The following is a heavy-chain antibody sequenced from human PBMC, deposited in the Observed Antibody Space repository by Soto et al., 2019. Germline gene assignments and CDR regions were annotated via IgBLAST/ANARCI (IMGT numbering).Heavy chain of an antibody. Sequence: GGSLRLSCAASGFTFSSYSMNWVRQAPGKGLEWVSYISSSSSTIYYADSVKGRFTISRDNAKNSLYLQMNSLRDEDTAVYYCARDPWLEYYYYGMDVWGQGTTVTVSS. D-gene: IGHD5-18*01. V-gene: IGHV3-48*02. J-gene: IGHJ6*02. CDR3: ARDPWLEYYYYGMDV. CDR1: GFTFSSYS. CDR2: ISSSSSTI.